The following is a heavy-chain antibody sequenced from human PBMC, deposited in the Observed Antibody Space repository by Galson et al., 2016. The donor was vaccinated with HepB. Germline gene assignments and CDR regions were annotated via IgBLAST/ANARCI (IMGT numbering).Heavy chain of an antibody. CDR2: INPSGGST. D-gene: IGHD2-15*01. CDR3: ARDSGVGDCSGGSCPEDY. CDR1: GYTFTNYY. Sequence: SVKVSCKASGYTFTNYYMHWVRQAPGQGLEWMGIINPSGGSTTYAQKFQGRVTMARDTSTSTVYLELSSLRSEDTAVYYCARDSGVGDCSGGSCPEDYWGQGTLVTVSS. J-gene: IGHJ4*02. V-gene: IGHV1-46*01.